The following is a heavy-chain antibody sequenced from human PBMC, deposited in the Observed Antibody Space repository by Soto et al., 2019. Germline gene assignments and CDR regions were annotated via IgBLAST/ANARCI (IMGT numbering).Heavy chain of an antibody. Sequence: SETLSLTCTVSGGSISSGGYYWSWIRQHPGKGLEWIGYIYYSGSTYYNPSLKSRVTISVDTSKNQFSLKLSSVTAADTAVYYCARSRSNSFGVVGMDVWGQGTTVTVS. J-gene: IGHJ6*02. CDR1: GGSISSGGYY. CDR3: ARSRSNSFGVVGMDV. V-gene: IGHV4-31*03. CDR2: IYYSGST. D-gene: IGHD3-3*01.